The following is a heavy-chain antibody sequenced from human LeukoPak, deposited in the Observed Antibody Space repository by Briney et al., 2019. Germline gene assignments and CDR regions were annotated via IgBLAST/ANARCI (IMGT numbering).Heavy chain of an antibody. CDR1: GYTFTRYW. J-gene: IGHJ5*02. CDR2: IYPGDLRV. Sequence: ESLKISCQGSGYTFTRYWIVWVRQMPGKGMEWMGVIYPGDLRVRYNPSFQGQVTISVDKSINTAYLQWVSLRASDSAMYYCACRDLTSTWSFPWGQGTLVTVSS. V-gene: IGHV5-51*01. D-gene: IGHD6-13*01. CDR3: ACRDLTSTWSFP.